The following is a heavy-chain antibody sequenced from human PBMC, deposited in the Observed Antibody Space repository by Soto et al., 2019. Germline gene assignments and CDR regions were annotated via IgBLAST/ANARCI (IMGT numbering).Heavy chain of an antibody. Sequence: SETLSLTCAVYGGSFSGYYWSWIRQPPGKGLEWIGEINHSGSTNYNPSLKSRVTISVDTSKNQFSLKLSSVTAADTAVYYCARLRIIWFGELPKNWFDPWGQGTLVTVSS. CDR2: INHSGST. V-gene: IGHV4-34*01. J-gene: IGHJ5*02. D-gene: IGHD3-10*01. CDR3: ARLRIIWFGELPKNWFDP. CDR1: GGSFSGYY.